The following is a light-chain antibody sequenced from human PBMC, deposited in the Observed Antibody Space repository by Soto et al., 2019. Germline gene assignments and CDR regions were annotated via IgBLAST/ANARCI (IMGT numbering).Light chain of an antibody. CDR3: QQYNNWPLT. CDR2: GAS. Sequence: EIVMTQSPATLSVSPGERATLSCRASQSVSSNLAWYQQKPGQAPRLLIYGASTRATGIPARFSGSGSWTEFTLTISSLQSEDFAVDYCQQYNNWPLTLGGGTKVDIK. J-gene: IGKJ4*01. V-gene: IGKV3-15*01. CDR1: QSVSSN.